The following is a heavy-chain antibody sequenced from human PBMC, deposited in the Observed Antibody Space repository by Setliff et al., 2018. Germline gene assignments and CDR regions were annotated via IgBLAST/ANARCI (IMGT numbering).Heavy chain of an antibody. V-gene: IGHV1-69*10. CDR1: GGTFSSYA. Sequence: SVKVSCKASGGTFSSYAISWVRQAPGQGLEWMGGIIPILGIANYAQKFQGRVTMTRDTSTSTVYMELSSLRSEDTAVYHCATRRHYYDSSGYRYYYYYYGMDVWGQGTTVTVSS. J-gene: IGHJ6*02. D-gene: IGHD3-22*01. CDR2: IIPILGIA. CDR3: ATRRHYYDSSGYRYYYYYYGMDV.